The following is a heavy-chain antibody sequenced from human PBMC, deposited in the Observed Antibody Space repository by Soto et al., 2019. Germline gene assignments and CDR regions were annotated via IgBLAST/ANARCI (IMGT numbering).Heavy chain of an antibody. D-gene: IGHD2-2*01. CDR1: GFIFSTYT. V-gene: IGHV3-48*02. J-gene: IGHJ5*02. CDR3: ARLYAAARVGSWFDP. CDR2: ISAGSAAI. Sequence: EGQLVESGGGLVLPGGSLRLSCAASGFIFSTYTLNWVRQAPGKGLEWVSYISAGSAAIHHADSVKGRSTVSRDNAKNSLSLKMMSLRDEDTAVYYCARLYAAARVGSWFDPWGQGTLVTVSS.